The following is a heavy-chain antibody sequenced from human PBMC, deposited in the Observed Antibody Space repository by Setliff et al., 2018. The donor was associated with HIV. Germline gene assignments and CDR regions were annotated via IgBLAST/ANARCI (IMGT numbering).Heavy chain of an antibody. CDR2: IYNSRST. V-gene: IGHV4-59*08. D-gene: IGHD2-2*01. CDR3: ARLGYCSRTTCYGYYYMDV. CDR1: GGSISSHY. Sequence: SKTLSLTCAVSGGSISSHYWSWIRQPPGKGLEWIGYIYNSRSTNYHPSLKSRLTISIDTSKNQFSLKLSSVTAADTAVYYCARLGYCSRTTCYGYYYMDVWGKGTTVTVSS. J-gene: IGHJ6*03.